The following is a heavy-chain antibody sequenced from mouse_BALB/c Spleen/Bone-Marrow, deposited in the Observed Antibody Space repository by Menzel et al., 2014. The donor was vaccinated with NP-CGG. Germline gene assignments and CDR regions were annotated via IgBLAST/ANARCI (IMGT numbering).Heavy chain of an antibody. V-gene: IGHV2-6-2*01. Sequence: VMLVESGPDLVAPSQSLSLTCTVSGFSLTSYGLHWVRQPPGKGLEWLGVIWSDGSTTYNSALKSRLSISKDNSKRQVLLKMNSLQTDDTAMYYCARSGTDYAMDHWGQGTSVTVSS. J-gene: IGHJ4*01. CDR1: GFSLTSYG. CDR3: ARSGTDYAMDH. D-gene: IGHD4-1*01. CDR2: IWSDGST.